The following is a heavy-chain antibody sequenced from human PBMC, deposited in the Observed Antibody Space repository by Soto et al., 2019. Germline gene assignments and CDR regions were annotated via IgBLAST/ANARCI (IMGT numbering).Heavy chain of an antibody. CDR2: IYPGDSDT. Sequence: GESLKISCKGSGYSFTSYWIGWVRLMPGKGLEWMGIIYPGDSDTRYSPSFQGQVTISADKSISTAYLQWSSLKASDTAMYYCARHSPRSLRYFDWLSWHPDAFDIWGQGTMVTVSS. CDR3: ARHSPRSLRYFDWLSWHPDAFDI. D-gene: IGHD3-9*01. CDR1: GYSFTSYW. J-gene: IGHJ3*02. V-gene: IGHV5-51*01.